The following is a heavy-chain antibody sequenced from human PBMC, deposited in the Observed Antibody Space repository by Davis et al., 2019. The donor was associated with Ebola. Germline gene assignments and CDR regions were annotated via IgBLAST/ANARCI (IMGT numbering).Heavy chain of an antibody. CDR3: TRVGTHDAFGI. V-gene: IGHV1-18*04. Sequence: AASVKVSCKASGYTFNSHGISWVRQAPGQGLEWMGWISAYNGNTNYAQKLQGRVTMTTDTSTSTAYMELRSLRSDDTAVYYCTRVGTHDAFGIWGQGTMVTVSS. CDR1: GYTFNSHG. J-gene: IGHJ3*02. CDR2: ISAYNGNT.